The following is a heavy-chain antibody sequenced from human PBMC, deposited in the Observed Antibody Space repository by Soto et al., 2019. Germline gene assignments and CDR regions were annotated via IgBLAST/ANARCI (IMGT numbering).Heavy chain of an antibody. J-gene: IGHJ3*02. V-gene: IGHV3-33*01. CDR1: GFTFRIYS. D-gene: IGHD3-16*01. Sequence: GGSLRLSCAASGFTFRIYSMHWVRQSPGKGLEWVAVMWYDGTNKYYGESVKGRFTTPRDNSENTLYLQMNSLRVEDTAVYYCARDATFGTKGGSFDIWGHGTLVTVSS. CDR3: ARDATFGTKGGSFDI. CDR2: MWYDGTNK.